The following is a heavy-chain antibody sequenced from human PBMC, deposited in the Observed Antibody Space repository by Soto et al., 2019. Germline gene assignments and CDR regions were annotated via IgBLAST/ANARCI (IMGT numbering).Heavy chain of an antibody. J-gene: IGHJ5*02. V-gene: IGHV3-74*01. D-gene: IGHD6-19*01. CDR3: AREDSSGWYLSWFDP. CDR2: INSDGSST. CDR1: GFTFSSYW. Sequence: EVQLVESGGGLVQPGGSLRLSCAASGFTFSSYWMHWVRQAPGKGLVWVSRINSDGSSTSYADSVKGRFTISRDNAKNTLYLQMNSLRAEDTAVYYCAREDSSGWYLSWFDPWGQGTLVTVSS.